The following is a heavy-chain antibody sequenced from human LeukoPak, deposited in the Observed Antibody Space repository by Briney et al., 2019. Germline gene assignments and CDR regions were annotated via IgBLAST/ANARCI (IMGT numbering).Heavy chain of an antibody. CDR3: AKRLRHSSGWYFDY. J-gene: IGHJ4*02. Sequence: GGSLRLSCAASGFTFSSYSMNWVRQAPGKGLEWVSSITSSSSYIYYADSVKGRFTISRDNSKNTLYLQMNSLRAEDTAVYYCAKRLRHSSGWYFDYWGQGTLVTVSS. CDR2: ITSSSSYI. V-gene: IGHV3-21*04. D-gene: IGHD6-19*01. CDR1: GFTFSSYS.